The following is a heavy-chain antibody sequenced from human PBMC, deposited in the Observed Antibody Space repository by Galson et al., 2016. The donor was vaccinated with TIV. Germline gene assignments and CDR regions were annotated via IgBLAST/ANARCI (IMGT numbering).Heavy chain of an antibody. CDR1: GFPFSSDW. CDR2: INSDGSRT. J-gene: IGHJ5*02. D-gene: IGHD3-22*01. Sequence: LRLSCAASGFPFSSDWMHWVRQGPGKGLVWVSRINSDGSRTNYADSVKGRFTTSRDNAKNTLYLQMNSLRAEDTAAYYCARVKYDRSGFYFNWFDPWGQGTLVTVAS. V-gene: IGHV3-74*01. CDR3: ARVKYDRSGFYFNWFDP.